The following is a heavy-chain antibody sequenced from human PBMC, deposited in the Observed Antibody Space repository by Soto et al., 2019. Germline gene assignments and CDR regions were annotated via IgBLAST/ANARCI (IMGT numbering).Heavy chain of an antibody. J-gene: IGHJ4*02. Sequence: QVQLVESGGGVVQPGRSLRLSCAASGFTFSSYGMHWVRQAPGKGLEWVAVIWYDGSNKYYADSVKGRFTISRDNSKNTLYLQMNSLRAEDTAVYYCARDPTYYYGSGSRGDTWNFDYWGQGTLVTVSS. CDR1: GFTFSSYG. CDR3: ARDPTYYYGSGSRGDTWNFDY. D-gene: IGHD3-10*01. V-gene: IGHV3-33*01. CDR2: IWYDGSNK.